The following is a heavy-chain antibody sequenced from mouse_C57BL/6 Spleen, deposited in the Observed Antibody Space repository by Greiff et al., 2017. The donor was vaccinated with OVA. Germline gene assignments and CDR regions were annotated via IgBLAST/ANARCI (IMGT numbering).Heavy chain of an antibody. D-gene: IGHD4-1*01. J-gene: IGHJ4*01. CDR3: VRHALGRKEGYAMDY. CDR1: GFSFNTYA. V-gene: IGHV10-1*01. Sequence: EVHLVESGGGLVQPKGSLKLSCAASGFSFNTYAMNWVRQAPGKGLEWVARIRSKSNNYATYYADSVKDRFTISRDDSESMLYLQMNNLKTEDTAMYYCVRHALGRKEGYAMDYWGQGTSVTVSS. CDR2: IRSKSNNYAT.